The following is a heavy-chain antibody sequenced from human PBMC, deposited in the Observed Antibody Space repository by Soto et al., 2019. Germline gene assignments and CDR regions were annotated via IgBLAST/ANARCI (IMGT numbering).Heavy chain of an antibody. V-gene: IGHV3-11*05. J-gene: IGHJ6*02. CDR1: GFTFSDYY. CDR3: AREYYYGMDV. Sequence: QVQLVESGGGLVRPGGSLRLSCAASGFTFSDYYMTWIRQAPGKGLEWVSYITGSSDYTNYADSVKGRVTNSRDNIKKSLYLQMNSLRAEDTAVYYSAREYYYGMDVWGQGTTVTVYS. CDR2: ITGSSDYT.